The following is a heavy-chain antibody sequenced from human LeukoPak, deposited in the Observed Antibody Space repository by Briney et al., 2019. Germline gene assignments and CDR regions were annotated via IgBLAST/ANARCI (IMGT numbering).Heavy chain of an antibody. J-gene: IGHJ4*02. CDR1: GGSISSSSYY. V-gene: IGHV4-39*07. CDR2: SGCSGST. D-gene: IGHD3-22*01. Sequence: PSETLSLTCTVSGGSISSSSYYWGWIRQPPGKGLEWIGSSGCSGSTYYNPSLKSRVTIYVDTSKNQFSLKLSSVTAADAAVYYCASVASDSSGYFYWGQGTLVTVSS. CDR3: ASVASDSSGYFY.